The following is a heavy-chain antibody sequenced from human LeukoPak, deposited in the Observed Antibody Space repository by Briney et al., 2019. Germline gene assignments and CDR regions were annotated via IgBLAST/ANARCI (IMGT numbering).Heavy chain of an antibody. D-gene: IGHD3-22*01. J-gene: IGHJ3*02. V-gene: IGHV1-18*01. Sequence: ASVKVSCKASGYTFTSYGISWVRQAPGQGVEWMGGISAYNGNTNYAQKLQGRVTITTDTSTSTAYMELRSLRSDDTAVYYCARDSEVGVIGGWLDAFDIWGQGTMVTVSS. CDR1: GYTFTSYG. CDR2: ISAYNGNT. CDR3: ARDSEVGVIGGWLDAFDI.